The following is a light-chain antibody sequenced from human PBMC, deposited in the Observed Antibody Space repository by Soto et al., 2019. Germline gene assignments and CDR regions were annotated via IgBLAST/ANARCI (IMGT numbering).Light chain of an antibody. CDR2: SNN. J-gene: IGLJ7*01. V-gene: IGLV1-44*01. CDR1: SSNIGSNT. Sequence: QAVVTQPPSASGTPGQRVTISCSGSSSNIGSNTVNWYQQLPGTAPKLLTYSNNQRPSGVPDRFSDSRSGTSASLAISGLQSEDEADYYCATWDDSLNGWVFGGGTQLTVL. CDR3: ATWDDSLNGWV.